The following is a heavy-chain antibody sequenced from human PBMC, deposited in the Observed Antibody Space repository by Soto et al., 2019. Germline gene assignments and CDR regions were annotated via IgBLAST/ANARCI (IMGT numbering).Heavy chain of an antibody. Sequence: EVQLVESGGCLVQPGGSLSLSCAASGFTFSNYAMAWVRQAPGKGLEWVSAISGSGGNRFYADSVKGRFTLSRDNSRSTMYLQMNSLGAEDTAVYYWAKFPHWSLLAGLSSYFDLWGRGTLVTVSS. V-gene: IGHV3-23*04. CDR2: ISGSGGNR. CDR3: AKFPHWSLLAGLSSYFDL. D-gene: IGHD3-3*01. CDR1: GFTFSNYA. J-gene: IGHJ2*01.